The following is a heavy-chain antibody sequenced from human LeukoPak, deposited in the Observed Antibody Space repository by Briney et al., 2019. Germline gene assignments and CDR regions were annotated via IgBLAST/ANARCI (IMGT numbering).Heavy chain of an antibody. J-gene: IGHJ6*04. CDR3: ASRGVVPAAMHYYYGMDV. CDR1: GGTFSSYA. CDR2: IIPIFGTA. V-gene: IGHV1-69*13. Sequence: GASVKVSCKASGGTFSSYAISWVRQAPGQGLEWMGGIIPIFGTANYAQKFQGRVTITADESTSTAYMELSSLRSEDTAVYYCASRGVVPAAMHYYYGMDVWGKGTTVTVSS. D-gene: IGHD2-2*01.